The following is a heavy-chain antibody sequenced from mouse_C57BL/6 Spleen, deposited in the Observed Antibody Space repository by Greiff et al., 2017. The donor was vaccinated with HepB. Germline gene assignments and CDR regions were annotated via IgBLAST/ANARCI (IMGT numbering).Heavy chain of an antibody. Sequence: VQLQQSGPELVKPGASVKLPCKASGYTFTDYYMDWVKQSPGQGLEWIGDINPTNGGTIYNQKCKGKATLTVDKSSRTAYMELRSLTAEDTAVYYCESDEGNYGFAYWGQGTLVTVSA. J-gene: IGHJ3*01. D-gene: IGHD2-1*01. CDR1: GYTFTDYY. CDR2: INPTNGGT. V-gene: IGHV1-18*01. CDR3: ESDEGNYGFAY.